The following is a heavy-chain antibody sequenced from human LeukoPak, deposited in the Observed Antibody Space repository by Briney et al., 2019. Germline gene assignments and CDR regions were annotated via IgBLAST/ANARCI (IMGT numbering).Heavy chain of an antibody. CDR2: IIPIFGTA. V-gene: IGHV1-69*01. CDR3: ARSSYNCSGGSCYSLYYYYGMDV. CDR1: GGTFSSYA. Sequence: GASVKVSCKASGGTFSSYAISWVRQAPGQGLEWMGGIIPIFGTANYAQKFQGRVTITADESTSTAYMELSSLRSEDTAVYYCARSSYNCSGGSCYSLYYYYGMDVWGQGTTVTVSS. D-gene: IGHD2-15*01. J-gene: IGHJ6*02.